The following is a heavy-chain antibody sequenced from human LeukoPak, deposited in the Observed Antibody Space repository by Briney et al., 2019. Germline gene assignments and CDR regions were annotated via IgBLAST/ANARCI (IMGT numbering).Heavy chain of an antibody. CDR3: ARADEWLVLLND. J-gene: IGHJ4*02. CDR2: INPNSGGT. D-gene: IGHD6-19*01. V-gene: IGHV1-2*06. CDR1: GYTFTGYY. Sequence: GASVKVSCKASGYTFTGYYMHWVRHAPGQGLEWMGRINPNSGGTNYAQKFQGRVTMTGDTSISTAYMELSRLRSDDTAVYYCARADEWLVLLNDWGQGSLLTVSS.